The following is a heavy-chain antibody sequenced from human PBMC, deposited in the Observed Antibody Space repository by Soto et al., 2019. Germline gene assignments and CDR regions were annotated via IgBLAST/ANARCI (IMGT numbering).Heavy chain of an antibody. CDR2: THHSGST. V-gene: IGHV4-34*01. Sequence: QAQLQQWGTGLLKPSETLSLTCAVYGGSLSGNYWGWIRQPPGKGLEWIGETHHSGSTAYNPSLKSRVTISVDTSRNQFSLKLNSVTAADTAVNYCARTTAAIHLNYWSQGTLVTVSS. J-gene: IGHJ4*02. CDR3: ARTTAAIHLNY. CDR1: GGSLSGNY. D-gene: IGHD2-21*02.